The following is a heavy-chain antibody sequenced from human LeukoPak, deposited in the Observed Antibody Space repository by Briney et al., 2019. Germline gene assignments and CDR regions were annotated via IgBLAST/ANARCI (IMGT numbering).Heavy chain of an antibody. Sequence: SETLSLTCAVYCVSFSGYYRSWISQPPGKGLEWIGEINHSGSTNYNPSLKSRVTISVDTSKNQFSLKLSSVTAADTAVYYCARRAPYYGSGSYYSLSTPFDYWGQGTLFTVSS. CDR3: ARRAPYYGSGSYYSLSTPFDY. D-gene: IGHD3-10*01. J-gene: IGHJ4*02. V-gene: IGHV4-34*01. CDR1: CVSFSGYY. CDR2: INHSGST.